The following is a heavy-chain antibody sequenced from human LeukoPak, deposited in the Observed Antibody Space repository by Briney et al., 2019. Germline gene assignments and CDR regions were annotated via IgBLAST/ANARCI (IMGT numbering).Heavy chain of an antibody. D-gene: IGHD3-3*01. V-gene: IGHV4-61*02. CDR3: ARAGRFLECPLLYYMDV. CDR1: GGSISSGSYY. Sequence: SQTLSLTCTVSGGSISSGSYYWSWLRQPAGKGLEWIGRIYTSGSTNYNPSLKSRVTISVYTSKNQFSLKLSSVTAAETAVYYCARAGRFLECPLLYYMDVWGKGTTVTVCS. CDR2: IYTSGST. J-gene: IGHJ6*03.